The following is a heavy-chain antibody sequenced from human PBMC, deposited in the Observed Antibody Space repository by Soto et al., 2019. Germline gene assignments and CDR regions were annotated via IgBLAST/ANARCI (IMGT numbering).Heavy chain of an antibody. V-gene: IGHV4-59*01. CDR2: IYYSGST. CDR3: ARGGGSPDY. J-gene: IGHJ4*02. Sequence: QVQLQESGPGLVKPSETLSLMCTVSGGSISSNYWSWIRQPPGKGLEYIGYIYYSGSTNYNPSLKSRVTISLDTSKNQCSLKLSSVTAADTAVYYCARGGGSPDYWGQGTLVTASS. CDR1: GGSISSNY. D-gene: IGHD3-10*01.